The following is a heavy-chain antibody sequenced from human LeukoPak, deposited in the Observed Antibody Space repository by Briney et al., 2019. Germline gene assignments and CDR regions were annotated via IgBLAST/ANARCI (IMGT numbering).Heavy chain of an antibody. Sequence: SETLSLTGTVSGGSISSYYWSWIRQPPGKGRDWFGYISYSGSTNFNPSLKSRVTISVDTSKNQFSLKLSSVTAADTAVYYCAREGTAGTNLNWFDPWGQGTLVTVSS. J-gene: IGHJ5*02. CDR3: AREGTAGTNLNWFDP. V-gene: IGHV4-59*01. D-gene: IGHD1-1*01. CDR2: ISYSGST. CDR1: GGSISSYY.